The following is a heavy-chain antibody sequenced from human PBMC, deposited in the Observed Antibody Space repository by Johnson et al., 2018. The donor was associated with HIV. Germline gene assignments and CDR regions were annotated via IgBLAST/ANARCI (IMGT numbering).Heavy chain of an antibody. J-gene: IGHJ3*01. CDR2: IRYDGSNK. CDR3: AKDDNLGVWYSDAFDV. D-gene: IGHD6-19*01. V-gene: IGHV3-30*02. Sequence: QEQLVESGGGVVQSGRSLRLSCAASGFTFSDHDMHWVRQTEGIGLEWVAFIRYDGSNKYYADSVKGRFTMSRDNSKNTLYLHMKSLRPEDTSIYYCAKDDNLGVWYSDAFDVWGQGTVVTVSS. CDR1: GFTFSDHD.